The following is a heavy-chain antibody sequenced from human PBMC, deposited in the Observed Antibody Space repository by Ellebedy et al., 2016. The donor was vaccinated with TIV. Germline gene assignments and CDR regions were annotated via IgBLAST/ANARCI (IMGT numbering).Heavy chain of an antibody. CDR3: ARKGSSMVRGAKHWFDP. D-gene: IGHD3-10*01. V-gene: IGHV4-34*01. J-gene: IGHJ5*02. CDR1: GGSFSGYY. CDR2: INHSGST. Sequence: MPSETLSLTCAVYGGSFSGYYWSWIRQPPGQGLEWIGEINHSGSTNYNPSLKSRVILSVDSSKSQFSLKLRYVTAADTAVYFCARKGSSMVRGAKHWFDPWGQGTLVTVSS.